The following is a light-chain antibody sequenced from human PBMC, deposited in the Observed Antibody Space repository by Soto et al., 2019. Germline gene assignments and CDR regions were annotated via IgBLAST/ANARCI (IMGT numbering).Light chain of an antibody. CDR3: QQYENLPT. CDR2: DAS. J-gene: IGKJ5*01. Sequence: MQITKPPSSLSASVGVRATISCQTSQNINNYLNWHQQKPGRAPKLLIYDASNLEAGVPSRFRGSGSGTDFTFTISRLQHEDIAKYYCQQYENLPTFGQGTRLEIK. CDR1: QNINNY. V-gene: IGKV1-33*01.